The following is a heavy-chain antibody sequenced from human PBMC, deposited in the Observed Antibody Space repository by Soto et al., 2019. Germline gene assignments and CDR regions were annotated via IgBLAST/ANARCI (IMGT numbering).Heavy chain of an antibody. CDR3: ARDFAYFDS. V-gene: IGHV4-61*01. J-gene: IGHJ4*02. Sequence: QVQLQESGPGLVKPSETLSLTCTVSGGSFKSGSYSWSWIRQPRGKGLEWIGYVYHTGRTSYNPSHKSRVSISMDTSKNQFSLNLDSVTAADTAVYFCARDFAYFDSWGQGTLVTVSS. CDR2: VYHTGRT. CDR1: GGSFKSGSYS. D-gene: IGHD3-3*01.